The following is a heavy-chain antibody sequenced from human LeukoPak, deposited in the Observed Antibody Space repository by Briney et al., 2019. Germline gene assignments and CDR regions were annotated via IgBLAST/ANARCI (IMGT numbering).Heavy chain of an antibody. V-gene: IGHV1-46*01. CDR3: ARGAYSSGSYYFDH. CDR1: GYTVTNYY. J-gene: IGHJ4*02. Sequence: GASVKVSCKASGYTVTNYYMHWVRQAPGQGLEWMVIINPSGGSTNYAQKFQGRVTMTRDMSMSTVYMELSSLRSEDTAVYYCARGAYSSGSYYFDHWGQGTLVTVSS. CDR2: INPSGGST. D-gene: IGHD6-19*01.